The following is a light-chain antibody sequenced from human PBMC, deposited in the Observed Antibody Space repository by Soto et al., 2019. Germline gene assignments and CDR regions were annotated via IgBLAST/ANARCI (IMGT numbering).Light chain of an antibody. CDR2: GAS. CDR1: QSVSSSY. Sequence: EIVLTQSPGTLSLSPGERATLSRRASQSVSSSYLAWYQQKPGQAPRLLIYGASSRATGIPDRFSGSGSGTDFTLTISRLEPEDFAVYYCQQYGSSPHTFGPGTKVDIK. CDR3: QQYGSSPHT. V-gene: IGKV3-20*01. J-gene: IGKJ3*01.